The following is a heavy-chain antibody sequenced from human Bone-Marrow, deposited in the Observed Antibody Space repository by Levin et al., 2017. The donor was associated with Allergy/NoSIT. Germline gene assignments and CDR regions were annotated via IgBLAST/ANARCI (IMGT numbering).Heavy chain of an antibody. J-gene: IGHJ3*02. CDR3: ARNWRSAFDI. CDR1: GFTFSSYW. V-gene: IGHV3-7*04. Sequence: PVASVKVSCAASGFTFSSYWMSWVRQAPGKGLEWVANIKQDGSEKYYVDSVKGRFTISRDSAKNSVYLQMSNLRVEDTAVYYCARNWRSAFDIWGQGTVVTVSS. CDR2: IKQDGSEK.